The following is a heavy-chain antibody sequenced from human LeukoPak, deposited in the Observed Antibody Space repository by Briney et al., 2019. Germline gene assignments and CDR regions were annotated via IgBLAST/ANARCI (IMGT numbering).Heavy chain of an antibody. V-gene: IGHV3-21*04. Sequence: GGSLRLSCAASGFTFSSYSMNWVRQAPGKGLEWVSSISSSSSYIYYADSVKGRFTISRDNAKNSLYLKMNSLRAEDTAMYYCARNILFAFDIWGQGTMVTVSS. D-gene: IGHD2/OR15-2a*01. CDR1: GFTFSSYS. J-gene: IGHJ3*02. CDR2: ISSSSSYI. CDR3: ARNILFAFDI.